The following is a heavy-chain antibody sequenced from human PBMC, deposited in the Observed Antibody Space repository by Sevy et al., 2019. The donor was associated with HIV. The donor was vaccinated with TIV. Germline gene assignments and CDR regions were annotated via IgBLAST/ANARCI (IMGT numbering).Heavy chain of an antibody. CDR1: GYSISSGFY. J-gene: IGHJ4*02. V-gene: IGHV4-38-2*01. CDR2: MYPSGST. D-gene: IGHD6-19*01. Sequence: SETLSLTCAVSGYSISSGFYWGWIRQPPGKGLEWIVLMYPSGSTYYNSSLQSRVTISVDTSKNQFSLELTSVTAADTAVYYCARLGIAVAGYFDYWGQGTLVTVSS. CDR3: ARLGIAVAGYFDY.